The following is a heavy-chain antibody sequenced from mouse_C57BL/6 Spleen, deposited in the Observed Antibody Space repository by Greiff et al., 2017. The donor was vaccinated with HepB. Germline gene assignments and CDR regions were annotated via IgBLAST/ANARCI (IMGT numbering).Heavy chain of an antibody. D-gene: IGHD1-1*01. CDR1: GYTFTDYY. CDR3: ARSPITTHYYYAMDY. Sequence: VQLQQSGAELVKPGASVKISCKASGYTFTDYYINWVKQRPGQGLEWIGKIGPGSGSTYYNEKFKGKATLTADKSSSTAYMQLSSLTSEDSAVYFGARSPITTHYYYAMDYWGQGTSVTVSS. CDR2: IGPGSGST. V-gene: IGHV1-77*01. J-gene: IGHJ4*01.